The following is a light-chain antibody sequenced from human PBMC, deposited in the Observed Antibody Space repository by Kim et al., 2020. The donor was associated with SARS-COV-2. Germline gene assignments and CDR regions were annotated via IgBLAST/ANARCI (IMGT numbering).Light chain of an antibody. Sequence: SASVGDIVTITCRASQDISNFLAWFQQKPGKVPKRLIYATSSLQSGVPSRFSGSGSGTEYSLTISSLQPEDFATYYCLQHKSYPYTLGQGTKLEIK. CDR1: QDISNF. CDR3: LQHKSYPYT. J-gene: IGKJ2*01. CDR2: ATS. V-gene: IGKV1-17*03.